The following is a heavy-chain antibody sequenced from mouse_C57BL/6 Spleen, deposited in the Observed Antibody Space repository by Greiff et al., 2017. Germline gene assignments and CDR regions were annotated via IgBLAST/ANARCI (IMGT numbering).Heavy chain of an antibody. V-gene: IGHV1-82*01. Sequence: QVQLQQSGPELVKPGASVKISCKASGYAFSSSWMNWVKQRPGKGLEWIGRIYPGDGDTNYNGKFKGKATLTADKSSSTAYMQLSSLTSEDSAVYFCAREGIYYDYDGLDYWGQGTTLTVSS. CDR2: IYPGDGDT. J-gene: IGHJ2*01. CDR3: AREGIYYDYDGLDY. CDR1: GYAFSSSW. D-gene: IGHD2-4*01.